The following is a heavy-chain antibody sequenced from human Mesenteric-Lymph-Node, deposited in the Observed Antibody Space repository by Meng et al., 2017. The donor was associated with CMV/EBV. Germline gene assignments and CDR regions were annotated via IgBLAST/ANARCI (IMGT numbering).Heavy chain of an antibody. D-gene: IGHD6-19*01. CDR1: GGSISSGGYY. J-gene: IGHJ5*02. V-gene: IGHV4-31*03. CDR2: IYYSGST. CDR3: ARAPPTFYNSGRYTPGGWFDP. Sequence: SETLSLTCTVSGGSISSGGYYWSWIRQHPGKGLEWIGYIYYSGSTYYNPSLKSRVTISVDTSKNQFSLKLSSVTAADTAVYYCARAPPTFYNSGRYTPGGWFDPWGQGTLVTVSS.